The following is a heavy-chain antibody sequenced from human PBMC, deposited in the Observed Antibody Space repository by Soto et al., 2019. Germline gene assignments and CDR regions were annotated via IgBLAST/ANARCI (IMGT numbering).Heavy chain of an antibody. CDR3: ARGGGSDSFDY. CDR1: GASITFGGYS. J-gene: IGHJ4*02. Sequence: NPSETLSLTCTVSGASITFGGYSWSWIRQTPGKGLEWIGYINHLETTFYNPSFESRLTLSIDRAKNQFSLKLHSMSAADRAVYFCARGGGSDSFDYWGQGILVTV. CDR2: INHLETT. D-gene: IGHD1-26*01. V-gene: IGHV4-30-2*01.